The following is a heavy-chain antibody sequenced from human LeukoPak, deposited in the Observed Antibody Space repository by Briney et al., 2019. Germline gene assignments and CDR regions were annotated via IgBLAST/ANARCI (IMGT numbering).Heavy chain of an antibody. J-gene: IGHJ4*02. Sequence: SETLSLTCSVSGGSITTSSYYWGWIRQPPEKGLEWIGSIYYTGGTYYSPSLKSRVTISVDTSKNQFSLKLSSVTAADTAVYYCARHGGTRVTLVEVFYFDYWGLGTLVTVSP. CDR3: ARHGGTRVTLVEVFYFDY. CDR1: GGSITTSSYY. V-gene: IGHV4-39*01. CDR2: IYYTGGT. D-gene: IGHD4-11*01.